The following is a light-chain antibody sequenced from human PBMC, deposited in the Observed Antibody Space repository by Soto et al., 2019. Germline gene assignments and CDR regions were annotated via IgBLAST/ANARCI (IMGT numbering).Light chain of an antibody. CDR3: LHYNNGPR. V-gene: IGKV3-15*01. Sequence: ETVMTQSPVTLSVSPGEGATLSCRASQTINNNLAWYQQTPGQAPRLLIYGASRRATGVPARFSGSGSGTEFTLTISSLQSEDFAVYYCLHYNNGPRFGQGTKVDVK. CDR1: QTINNN. CDR2: GAS. J-gene: IGKJ1*01.